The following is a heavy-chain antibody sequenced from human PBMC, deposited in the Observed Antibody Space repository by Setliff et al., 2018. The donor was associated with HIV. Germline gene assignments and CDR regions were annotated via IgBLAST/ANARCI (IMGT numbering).Heavy chain of an antibody. D-gene: IGHD4-17*01. CDR1: GFTFSYYS. CDR2: MSSYRTSMT. CDR3: ARDPDYGDFIALDI. V-gene: IGHV3-48*01. Sequence: GESLTISCAASGFTFSYYSMHWVRQAPGKGLEWISFMSSYRTSMTHYADSVKGRYTVPRDDAKNSPYLQMNNLRAEDTAVYFCARDPDYGDFIALDIWGQGTMVTVSS. J-gene: IGHJ3*02.